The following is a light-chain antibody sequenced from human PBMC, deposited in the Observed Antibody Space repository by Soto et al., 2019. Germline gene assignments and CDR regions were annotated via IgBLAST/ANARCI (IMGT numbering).Light chain of an antibody. J-gene: IGKJ1*01. V-gene: IGKV4-1*01. CDR3: QQYYSNPGT. CDR1: QSVLYSSNNNNY. CDR2: WAS. Sequence: DIVMTQSPDSLAVSLGERATINCNSSQSVLYSSNNNNYLAWYQQKPGQPPKLLIYWASTRESGVPDRFRGSGSGTDFTLTISSLQAEDVAVYYCQQYYSNPGTFGQGTKVDIK.